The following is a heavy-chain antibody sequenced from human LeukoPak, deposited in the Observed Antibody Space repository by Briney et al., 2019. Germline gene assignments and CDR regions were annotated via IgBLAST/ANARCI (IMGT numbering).Heavy chain of an antibody. CDR2: ISRYSGAT. J-gene: IGHJ4*02. CDR1: GYTFTSYG. V-gene: IGHV1-18*01. CDR3: GSWAGGNSDVASFDY. Sequence: APVKVTCKASGYTFTSYGIIWVRQAPGRGFEWMGWISRYSGATKLAQKFQGRVTLTRDTSISTAYVELSNLASDDTGVYHCGSWAGGNSDVASFDYWGQGTLVIVSS. D-gene: IGHD4-23*01.